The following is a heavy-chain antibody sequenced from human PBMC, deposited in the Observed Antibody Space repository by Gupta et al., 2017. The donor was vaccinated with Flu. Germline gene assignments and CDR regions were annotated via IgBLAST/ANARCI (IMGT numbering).Heavy chain of an antibody. CDR3: AKEAGDTAMADFDY. Sequence: SGYYWTWIRQPPGKGLVWIGEINHSGRTNYNPARKSRVTISVDTSKNQLSRKLRSVTAADTAVYYFAKEAGDTAMADFDYGGQGTLVTVYS. D-gene: IGHD5-18*01. CDR1: SGYY. J-gene: IGHJ4*02. CDR2: INHSGRT. V-gene: IGHV4-34*01.